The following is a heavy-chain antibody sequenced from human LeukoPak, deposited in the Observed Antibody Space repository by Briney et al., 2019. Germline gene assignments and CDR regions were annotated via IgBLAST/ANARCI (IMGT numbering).Heavy chain of an antibody. Sequence: GASVKVSCKASGYTFTGYYMHWVRQAPGQGLEWMGWINPNSGGTNYAQKFQGRVTMTRDTSISTVYMELSRLRSDDTAVYYCASWGHCSSTSCYYYYYYMDVWGKGTTVTVSS. J-gene: IGHJ6*03. V-gene: IGHV1-2*02. D-gene: IGHD2-2*01. CDR1: GYTFTGYY. CDR2: INPNSGGT. CDR3: ASWGHCSSTSCYYYYYYMDV.